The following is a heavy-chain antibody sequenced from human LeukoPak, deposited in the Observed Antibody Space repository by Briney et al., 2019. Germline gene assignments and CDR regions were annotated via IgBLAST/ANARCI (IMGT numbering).Heavy chain of an antibody. CDR1: GGSISSYY. CDR3: ARDVVVGYCSSTSCPHHYYYGMDV. Sequence: SETLSLTCTVSGGSISSYYWSWIWQPPGKGLEWIGYIYYSGSTYYNPSLKSRVTISVDTSKNQFSLKLSSVTAADTAVYYCARDVVVGYCSSTSCPHHYYYGMDVWGQGATVTVSS. D-gene: IGHD2-2*01. CDR2: IYYSGST. J-gene: IGHJ6*02. V-gene: IGHV4-59*06.